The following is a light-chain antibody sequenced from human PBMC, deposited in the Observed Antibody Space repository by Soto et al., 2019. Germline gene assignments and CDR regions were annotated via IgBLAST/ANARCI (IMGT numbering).Light chain of an antibody. Sequence: DIVMTQSPATLSVSPGERATLSCRASQSVGRNLAWYQQKPGQAPRLLIYGASTRATGIPARFSGSGSGTEFTLTISSLQSEDFAIYSCQQYNHWPPLTFGRGTKVEIK. CDR2: GAS. V-gene: IGKV3-15*01. J-gene: IGKJ4*01. CDR1: QSVGRN. CDR3: QQYNHWPPLT.